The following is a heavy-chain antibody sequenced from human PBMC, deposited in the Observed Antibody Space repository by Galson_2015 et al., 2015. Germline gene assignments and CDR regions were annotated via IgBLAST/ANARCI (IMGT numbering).Heavy chain of an antibody. V-gene: IGHV3-7*01. J-gene: IGHJ4*02. CDR3: ARQGPSPD. CDR1: GFGFSSYW. CDR2: IKQDGNEK. Sequence: SVSLSCAASGFGFSSYWMTWVRQAPGKGLEGVANIKQDGNEKYYAYSVKGQFTIFRDNAKNLLYPQMNNLRVEDTAVYYCARQGPSPDWGQGTLVTVSS. D-gene: IGHD6-6*01.